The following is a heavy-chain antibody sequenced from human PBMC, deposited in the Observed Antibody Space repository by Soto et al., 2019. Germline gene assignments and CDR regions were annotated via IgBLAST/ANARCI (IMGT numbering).Heavy chain of an antibody. D-gene: IGHD3-10*01. V-gene: IGHV1-69*02. J-gene: IGHJ4*02. CDR3: AASYGSGYRAFDY. CDR2: INPIVSMS. CDR1: GDTFNFYT. Sequence: QVQLVQYGTEVKKPGSSVKVSCKASGDTFNFYTINWVRQAPGLGLEWVGRINPIVSMSNYAQKFQGRVSMTADKSTSTAYMELRSLRSVDTAMYFCAASYGSGYRAFDYWGQGALVTVSS.